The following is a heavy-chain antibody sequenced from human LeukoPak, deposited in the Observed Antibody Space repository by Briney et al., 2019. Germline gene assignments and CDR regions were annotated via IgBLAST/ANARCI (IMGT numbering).Heavy chain of an antibody. J-gene: IGHJ6*03. CDR2: INSDGSST. Sequence: GGSLRLSCAASGFTFSTYWMHWVRQAPGKGLVWVSRINSDGSSTTYADSVKGRFTISRDNAKNTLYLQMNSLRAEDTAVYYCAREIRITMVRGSHYYYMDVWGKGTTVTVSS. V-gene: IGHV3-74*01. CDR3: AREIRITMVRGSHYYYMDV. D-gene: IGHD3-10*01. CDR1: GFTFSTYW.